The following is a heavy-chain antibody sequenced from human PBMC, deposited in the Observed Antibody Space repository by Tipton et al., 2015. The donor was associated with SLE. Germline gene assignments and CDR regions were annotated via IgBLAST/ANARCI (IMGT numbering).Heavy chain of an antibody. V-gene: IGHV4-59*01. CDR3: ARGGSWFDS. Sequence: LRLSCTASGFTFNSYSMHWVRQAPGKGLEWIGYIYFTGTTNYNPSLKSRVTISVDTSKNQFSLKLSSVTAADTALYYCARGGSWFDSWGQGTPVTVSS. J-gene: IGHJ5*01. CDR2: IYFTGTT. CDR1: GFTFNSYS. D-gene: IGHD3-10*01.